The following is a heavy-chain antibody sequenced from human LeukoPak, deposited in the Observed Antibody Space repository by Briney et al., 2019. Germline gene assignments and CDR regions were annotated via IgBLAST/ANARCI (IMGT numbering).Heavy chain of an antibody. J-gene: IGHJ4*02. Sequence: GGFLRLSCAASGFNFNNYAMSWVRQAPGKGLEWVSSISGNGGSTYYSDSVKGRFTFSRGNSKNTLFLQMNRLRAEDTAIYYCVKVYYYDSRGFYHFDYWGQGTRVTVSS. CDR1: GFNFNNYA. CDR2: ISGNGGST. V-gene: IGHV3-23*01. D-gene: IGHD3-22*01. CDR3: VKVYYYDSRGFYHFDY.